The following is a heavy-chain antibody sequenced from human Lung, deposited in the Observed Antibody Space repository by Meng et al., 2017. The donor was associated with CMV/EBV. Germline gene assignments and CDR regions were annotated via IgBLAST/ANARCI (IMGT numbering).Heavy chain of an antibody. CDR3: ARGADTPMVLPPDF. Sequence: GGSLRLXXAASGFTVSRNYMGWVRQAPGKGLEWVAVIYGSGTTNYPDFVKGRFTISRDNSRNTVYLQMNSLRAEDTAVYFCARGADTPMVLPPDFWGPGTXVTVSS. CDR1: GFTVSRNY. CDR2: IYGSGTT. V-gene: IGHV3-66*02. D-gene: IGHD5-18*01. J-gene: IGHJ4*02.